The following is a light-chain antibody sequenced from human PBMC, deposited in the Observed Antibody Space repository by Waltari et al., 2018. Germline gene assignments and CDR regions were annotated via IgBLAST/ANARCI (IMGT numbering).Light chain of an antibody. CDR3: QQANSFPYT. CDR1: QGISTY. Sequence: IQLTQSPSSLSASVGDRVTITCRASQGISTYLVWYQQKPGKAPKLLSYAASTLHSGVPSRFSGSGSGTDFTLTISSLQPEELATYYCQQANSFPYTYGQGTKLEIK. J-gene: IGKJ2*01. V-gene: IGKV1-9*01. CDR2: AAS.